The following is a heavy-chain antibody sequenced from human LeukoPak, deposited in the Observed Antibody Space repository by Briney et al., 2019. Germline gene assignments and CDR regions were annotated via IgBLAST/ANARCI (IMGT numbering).Heavy chain of an antibody. D-gene: IGHD5-18*01. CDR2: IDSGGST. CDR3: ARGLGYSYGYFAH. V-gene: IGHV3-53*01. CDR1: GFTVSSSH. Sequence: GGSLRLSCAASGFTVSSSHMSWVRQAPGKGLEWVSVIDSGGSTYYSDSVKGRFTISRDNSKNTLYLQINSLRVEDTAVYYCARGLGYSYGYFAHWGQGSLVTVSS. J-gene: IGHJ4*02.